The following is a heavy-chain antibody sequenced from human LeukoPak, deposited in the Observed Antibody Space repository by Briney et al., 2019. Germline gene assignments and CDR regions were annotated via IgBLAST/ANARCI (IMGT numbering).Heavy chain of an antibody. CDR1: GYTLTELS. CDR3: ARGPYYYDSRMGGFDY. D-gene: IGHD3-22*01. J-gene: IGHJ4*02. V-gene: IGHV1-24*01. Sequence: ASVKVSCKVSGYTLTELSMHWVRQAPGKGLEWMGGFDPEDGETIYAQKFQGRVTMTEDTSTDTAYMELSSLRSEDTAVYYCARGPYYYDSRMGGFDYWGQGTLVTVSS. CDR2: FDPEDGET.